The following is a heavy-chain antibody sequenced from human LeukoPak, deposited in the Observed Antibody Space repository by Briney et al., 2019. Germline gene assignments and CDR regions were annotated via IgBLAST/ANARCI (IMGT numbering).Heavy chain of an antibody. Sequence: GASVKVSCKASGYTFTGYYMHWVRQAPGQGLEWMGWINPNSGGTNYAQKFQGRVTMTRDTSISTAYMELSRLRSDDTAVYYCARMTYCGGDCYYYFDYWGRGTLVTVSS. D-gene: IGHD2-21*02. CDR3: ARMTYCGGDCYYYFDY. CDR2: INPNSGGT. V-gene: IGHV1-2*02. J-gene: IGHJ4*02. CDR1: GYTFTGYY.